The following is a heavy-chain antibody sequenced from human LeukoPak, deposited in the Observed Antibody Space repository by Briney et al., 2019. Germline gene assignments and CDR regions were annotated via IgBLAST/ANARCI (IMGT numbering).Heavy chain of an antibody. J-gene: IGHJ4*02. CDR3: VREARGYHYTYFDY. D-gene: IGHD5-18*01. Sequence: GGSLRLSCTASGFTLGSHDMHWVRHIPGQGLEWVAAVSSGFHAFFADSVQGRFTVSREDARNSLYLQMNSLRAGDMAVYYCVREARGYHYTYFDYWGQGTLVTVSS. V-gene: IGHV3-13*01. CDR2: VSSGFHA. CDR1: GFTLGSHD.